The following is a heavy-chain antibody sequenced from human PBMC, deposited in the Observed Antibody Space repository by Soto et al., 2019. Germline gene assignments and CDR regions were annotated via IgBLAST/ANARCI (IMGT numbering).Heavy chain of an antibody. J-gene: IGHJ4*02. CDR3: ANVLRTGSPPDY. Sequence: QVQLVQSGAEVKKPGASVKVSCKSFGYTFIAYYLHWVQQAPGQGLEWMGWINPNSGGTNYAQKFQGRVTMTRDTSISTAYMELSRLTSDDTAVYYCANVLRTGSPPDYWGQGTLVTVSS. CDR2: INPNSGGT. V-gene: IGHV1-2*02. CDR1: GYTFIAYY.